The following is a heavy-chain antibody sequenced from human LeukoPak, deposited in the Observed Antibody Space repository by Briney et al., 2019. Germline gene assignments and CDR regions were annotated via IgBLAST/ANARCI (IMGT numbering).Heavy chain of an antibody. Sequence: SETLSLTCTVSGGSVSSGSYYWSWIRQPPGKGLEWIGYIYYSGSTYYIPPLKSRVTISVDTSKNQFSLKLSSVTAADTAVYYCARGLVGYCSGGSCYPDIDYWGQGTLVTVSS. CDR3: ARGLVGYCSGGSCYPDIDY. D-gene: IGHD2-15*01. J-gene: IGHJ4*02. CDR1: GGSVSSGSYY. CDR2: IYYSGST. V-gene: IGHV4-30-4*01.